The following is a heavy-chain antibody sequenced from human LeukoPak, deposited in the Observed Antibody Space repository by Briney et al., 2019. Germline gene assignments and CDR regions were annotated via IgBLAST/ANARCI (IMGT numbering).Heavy chain of an antibody. CDR3: ARGGDTAMVTSPNFDY. D-gene: IGHD5-18*01. V-gene: IGHV4-34*01. CDR2: INHSGST. CDR1: GGSFSGYY. J-gene: IGHJ4*02. Sequence: SETLSLTCAVYGGSFSGYYWSWIRQPPGKGLEWIGEINHSGSTNYNPSLKSRVTVSVDTSKNQFSLKLSSVTVADTAVYYCARGGDTAMVTSPNFDYWGQGTLVTVSS.